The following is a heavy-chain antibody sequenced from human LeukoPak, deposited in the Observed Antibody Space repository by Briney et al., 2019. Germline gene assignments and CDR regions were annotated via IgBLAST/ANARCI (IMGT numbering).Heavy chain of an antibody. CDR1: GGTFSSYA. CDR3: ASSSSGWYAGFMKFDY. CDR2: IIPIFGTA. V-gene: IGHV1-69*13. J-gene: IGHJ4*02. D-gene: IGHD6-19*01. Sequence: SVKVSCKASGGTFSSYAISWVRQAPGQGLEWMGGIIPIFGTANYAQKFQGRVTIPADESTSTAYMELSSLRSEDTAVYYCASSSSGWYAGFMKFDYWGQGTLVTVSS.